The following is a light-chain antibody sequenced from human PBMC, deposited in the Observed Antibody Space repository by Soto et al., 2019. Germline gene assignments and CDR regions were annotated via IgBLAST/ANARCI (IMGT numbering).Light chain of an antibody. CDR1: SNDVGGYNY. CDR3: CSYVGRNTYV. V-gene: IGLV2-11*01. CDR2: DVS. J-gene: IGLJ1*01. Sequence: QSALTQPRSASGSPGQSITISCTGTSNDVGGYNYVSWYQQHPAKAPKLIIFDVSNRPSGVPNRFSGSKSGNTASLTISGLQAEDEADYYCCSYVGRNTYVFGTGTKLTVL.